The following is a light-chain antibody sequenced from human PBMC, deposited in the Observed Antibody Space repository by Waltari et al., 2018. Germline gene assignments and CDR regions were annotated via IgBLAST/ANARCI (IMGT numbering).Light chain of an antibody. J-gene: IGKJ1*01. CDR2: AAS. Sequence: EIQMTQSPSSLSTSVGDRVTITCQTSQDISNYLNWYQQKPGKAPKLLIYAASSLQSGVPSRFSGSGSGTDFTLTISSLQPEDFATYYCQQSYSTPRTFGQGTKVEIK. CDR1: QDISNY. V-gene: IGKV1-39*01. CDR3: QQSYSTPRT.